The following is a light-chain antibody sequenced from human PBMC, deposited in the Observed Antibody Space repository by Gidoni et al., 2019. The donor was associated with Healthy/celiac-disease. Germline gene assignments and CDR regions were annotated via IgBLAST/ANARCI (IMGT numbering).Light chain of an antibody. Sequence: DIQMTQSPSTLSASVRDRVTITCRASQSSSSWLAWYQQKPGKAPKLLIHDASRLESGVPSRFRGRGSGTEFTRTISSLQPDDFATYYCQQDKRYAGTCGQGTKVEIK. V-gene: IGKV1-5*01. CDR3: QQDKRYAGT. J-gene: IGKJ1*01. CDR1: QSSSSW. CDR2: DAS.